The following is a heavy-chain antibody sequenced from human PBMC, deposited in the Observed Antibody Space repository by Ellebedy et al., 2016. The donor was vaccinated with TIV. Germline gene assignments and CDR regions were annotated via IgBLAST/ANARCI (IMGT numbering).Heavy chain of an antibody. CDR2: VSSDGSDE. D-gene: IGHD3-22*01. CDR3: AKDGRGWNDYDIDGFDM. Sequence: PGGSLRLSCAASGFTFSTYAMHLVRQAPGKSLGWVAVVSSDGSDEYYADSVKGRFTISRDNSKNTVYLQMNSLRAEDTAVYYCAKDGRGWNDYDIDGFDMWGQGTMVKVSS. CDR1: GFTFSTYA. J-gene: IGHJ3*02. V-gene: IGHV3-30*18.